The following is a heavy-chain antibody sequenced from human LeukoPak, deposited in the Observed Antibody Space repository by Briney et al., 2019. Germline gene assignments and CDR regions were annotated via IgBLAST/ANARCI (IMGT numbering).Heavy chain of an antibody. CDR1: GLTFSSYG. J-gene: IGHJ4*02. D-gene: IGHD5-24*01. Sequence: TGGTLRLSCAASGLTFSSYGMSWVRQAPGKGLEWVSAISGSGGSTYYADSVKGRFTISRDNSKATLYLQMNSLRAEDTAVYYCAKEGLVFGNNYNVDNWGQGTLVTVSS. CDR3: AKEGLVFGNNYNVDN. CDR2: ISGSGGST. V-gene: IGHV3-23*01.